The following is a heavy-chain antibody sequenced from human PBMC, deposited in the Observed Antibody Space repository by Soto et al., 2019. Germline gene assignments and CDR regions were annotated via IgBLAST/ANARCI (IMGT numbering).Heavy chain of an antibody. V-gene: IGHV4-59*01. CDR1: GGSISSYY. CDR2: IYYSGST. Sequence: SETLSLTCTVSGGSISSYYWSWIRQPPGKGLEWIGYIYYSGSTNYNPSLKSRVTISVDTSKNQFSLKLSSVTAADTAVYYCARGKDYDILTGYSHLSAYYFDYWGQGTLVTVSS. D-gene: IGHD3-9*01. J-gene: IGHJ4*02. CDR3: ARGKDYDILTGYSHLSAYYFDY.